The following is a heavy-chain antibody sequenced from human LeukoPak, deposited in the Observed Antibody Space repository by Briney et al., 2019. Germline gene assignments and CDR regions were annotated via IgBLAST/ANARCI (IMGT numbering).Heavy chain of an antibody. V-gene: IGHV3-66*01. Sequence: GGSLRLSCAASGFTVSSNYMSWVRKAPGKGRGGVSVIYSGGTIYYADSVKGRFTISRDNAKNSLYLQMNSLRAEDTAVYYCARDQFDFWSGRLDYWGQGTLVTVSS. CDR3: ARDQFDFWSGRLDY. CDR1: GFTVSSNY. D-gene: IGHD3-3*01. J-gene: IGHJ4*02. CDR2: IYSGGTI.